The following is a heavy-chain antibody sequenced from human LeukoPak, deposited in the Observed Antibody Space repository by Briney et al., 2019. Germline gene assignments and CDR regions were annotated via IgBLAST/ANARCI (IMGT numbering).Heavy chain of an antibody. Sequence: ASVKVSCKASGYTFTSYGISWVRQAPGQGLEWMGWISAYNGNTNYAQKFQGRVTMTRDTSTSTVYMELSSLRSEDTAVYYCAISDSSGYRLDYWGQGTLVTVSS. D-gene: IGHD3-22*01. J-gene: IGHJ4*02. CDR3: AISDSSGYRLDY. CDR1: GYTFTSYG. V-gene: IGHV1-18*01. CDR2: ISAYNGNT.